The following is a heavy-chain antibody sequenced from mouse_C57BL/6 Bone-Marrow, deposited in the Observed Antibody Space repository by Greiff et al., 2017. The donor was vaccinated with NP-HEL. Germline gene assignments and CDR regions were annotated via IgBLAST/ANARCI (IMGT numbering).Heavy chain of an antibody. CDR1: GYTFTSYW. D-gene: IGHD2-3*01. Sequence: VQLKQSGTVLARPGASVKMSCKTSGYTFTSYWMHWVNQRPGQGLEWIGAIYPGNSDTSYNQKFKGKAKLTAVTSASTAYMELSSLTNEDSAVYYCTNFYDGYFSWFAYWGQGTLVTVSA. J-gene: IGHJ3*01. CDR2: IYPGNSDT. CDR3: TNFYDGYFSWFAY. V-gene: IGHV1-5*01.